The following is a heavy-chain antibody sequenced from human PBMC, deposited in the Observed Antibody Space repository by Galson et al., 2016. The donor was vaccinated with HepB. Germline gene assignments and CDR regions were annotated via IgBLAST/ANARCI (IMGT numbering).Heavy chain of an antibody. CDR2: ISSSGST. J-gene: IGHJ3*02. CDR1: GGSISSNF. D-gene: IGHD5-12*01. Sequence: SETLSLTCTVSGGSISSNFWTWIRQPPGKGLEYIGYISSSGSTNYSPSLKSRVTISLDTSNNQFSLRLTSVTAADTGVYYCASGTDIGLVGLDPDIWGHGTMVTVSS. V-gene: IGHV4-59*01. CDR3: ASGTDIGLVGLDPDI.